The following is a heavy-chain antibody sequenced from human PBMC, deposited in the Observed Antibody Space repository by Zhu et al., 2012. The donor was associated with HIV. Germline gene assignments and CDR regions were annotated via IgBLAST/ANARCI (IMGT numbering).Heavy chain of an antibody. CDR2: IYYSGTT. Sequence: QVQLQESGPGLVKPSETLSLSCTVSGGSISSYYWSWIRQPPGKGLEWIGYIYYSGTTNYNPSLKSRVTISIDTPKNQFSLKLSSVTAADTAVYSCARGYDSGELLYTAGCFDIWGQGAMVTVSS. CDR3: ARGYDSGELLYTAGCFDI. J-gene: IGHJ3*02. CDR1: GGSISSYY. D-gene: IGHD3-10*01. V-gene: IGHV4-59*01.